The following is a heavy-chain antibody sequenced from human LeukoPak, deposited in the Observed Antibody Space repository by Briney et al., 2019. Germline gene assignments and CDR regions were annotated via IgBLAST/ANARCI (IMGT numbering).Heavy chain of an antibody. CDR2: IIPIFGTA. D-gene: IGHD6-13*01. V-gene: IGHV1-69*05. J-gene: IGHJ4*02. Sequence: SVKVSCKASGGTFSSYAISWGRQAPGQGLEWMGRIIPIFGTANYAQKFQGRVTITTDESTSTAYMELSSLRSEDTAVYYCARVRAAAGTWLDYWGQGTLVTVSS. CDR1: GGTFSSYA. CDR3: ARVRAAAGTWLDY.